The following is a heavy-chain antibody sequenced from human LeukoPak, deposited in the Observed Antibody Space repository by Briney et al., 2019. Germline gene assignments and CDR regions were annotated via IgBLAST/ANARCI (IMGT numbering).Heavy chain of an antibody. CDR1: GFTFSSYG. CDR3: AKGRGAFDI. CDR2: ISNDGSNK. D-gene: IGHD3-10*01. Sequence: GRSLRLSGVASGFTFSSYGMHWVRQAPGKGLEWVAVISNDGSNKYYADSVKGRFTISRDNSKNTLYLQMNSLRAEDTAVYYCAKGRGAFDIWGQGTMVTVSS. J-gene: IGHJ3*02. V-gene: IGHV3-30*18.